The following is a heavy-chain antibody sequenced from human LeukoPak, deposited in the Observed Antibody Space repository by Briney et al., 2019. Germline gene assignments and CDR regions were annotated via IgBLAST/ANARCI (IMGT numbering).Heavy chain of an antibody. V-gene: IGHV3-73*01. CDR3: ARVYSNYLTDQEYYFDY. J-gene: IGHJ4*02. CDR2: IRSTANGYAT. CDR1: GFTFSGSA. Sequence: GGSLRLSCAASGFTFSGSALHWVRQASGKGLEWVGRIRSTANGYATAYAASVKGRFTISRDNAKNSLYLQMNSLRAEDTAVYYCARVYSNYLTDQEYYFDYWGQGTLVTVSS. D-gene: IGHD4-11*01.